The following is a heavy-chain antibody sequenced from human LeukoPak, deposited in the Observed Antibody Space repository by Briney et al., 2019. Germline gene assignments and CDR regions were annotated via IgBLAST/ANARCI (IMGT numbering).Heavy chain of an antibody. CDR2: IYPGDSDT. CDR1: GFSFTGYW. D-gene: IGHD2-15*01. J-gene: IGHJ5*02. Sequence: GESLKISCKGSGFSFTGYWIGWVRQIPGKGLEWVGIIYPGDSDTRYSPSFQGQVTMSADKSTSTAYLQWSSLKASDTAIYYCARQVPGCSGGSCYSGWFDPWGQGTLVTVSS. V-gene: IGHV5-51*01. CDR3: ARQVPGCSGGSCYSGWFDP.